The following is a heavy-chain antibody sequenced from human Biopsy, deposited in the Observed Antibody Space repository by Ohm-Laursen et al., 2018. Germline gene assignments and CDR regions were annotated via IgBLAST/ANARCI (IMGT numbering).Heavy chain of an antibody. V-gene: IGHV4-31*03. Sequence: TPSLTCTVSGVSINTGGYYWTWIRQHPGTGLEWIGYIHYSGNTLYNPSLKSRLTISVDTSRNQFSLKLTSVTAADTALYYCTRAGGGKIYGLWGQGTLVTVPS. J-gene: IGHJ4*02. CDR1: GVSINTGGYY. D-gene: IGHD3-16*01. CDR2: IHYSGNT. CDR3: TRAGGGKIYGL.